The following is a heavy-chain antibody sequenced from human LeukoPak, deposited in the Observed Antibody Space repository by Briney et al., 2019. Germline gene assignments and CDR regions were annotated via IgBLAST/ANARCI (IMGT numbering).Heavy chain of an antibody. CDR2: INHSGTT. CDR3: AGQSRSNSWFSGGPKALNWFDS. V-gene: IGHV4-34*01. J-gene: IGHJ5*01. CDR1: GGSFSGYY. Sequence: SETLSLTCAVYGGSFSGYYWSWIRQPPGKGLEWIGEINHSGTTFYNPSLKSRLAISVDPSKNQFSVKLTSVTAADTAVYYCAGQSRSNSWFSGGPKALNWFDSWAQGTLVTVSS. D-gene: IGHD6-13*01.